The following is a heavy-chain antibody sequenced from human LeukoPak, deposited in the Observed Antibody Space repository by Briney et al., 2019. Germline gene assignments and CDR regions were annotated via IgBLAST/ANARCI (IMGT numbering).Heavy chain of an antibody. CDR3: AREWLLYFFDY. V-gene: IGHV3-30-3*01. Sequence: GGSLRLSCAASGFTFSSYAMHWVRQAPGKGLEWVAVISYDGSNKYYADSVKGRFTISRDNSKNTLYLQMNSLRAEDTAVYYCAREWLLYFFDYWGQGTLVAVSS. J-gene: IGHJ4*02. D-gene: IGHD3-3*01. CDR1: GFTFSSYA. CDR2: ISYDGSNK.